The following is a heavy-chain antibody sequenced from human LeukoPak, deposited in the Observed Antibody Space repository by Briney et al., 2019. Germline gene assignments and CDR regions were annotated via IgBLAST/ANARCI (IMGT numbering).Heavy chain of an antibody. Sequence: ASVKVSCKASGYTFTSYGISWVRQAPGQGLEWMGIINPSGGSTSYAQKFQGRVTMTRDMSTSTVYMELSSLRSEDTAVYYCARDYYYDSSGYPNWFDPWGQGTLVTVSS. CDR3: ARDYYYDSSGYPNWFDP. D-gene: IGHD3-22*01. CDR2: INPSGGST. J-gene: IGHJ5*02. CDR1: GYTFTSYG. V-gene: IGHV1-46*01.